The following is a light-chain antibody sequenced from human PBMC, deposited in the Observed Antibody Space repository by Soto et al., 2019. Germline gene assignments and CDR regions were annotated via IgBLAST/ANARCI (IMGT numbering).Light chain of an antibody. CDR2: AAS. Sequence: DIQMTQSPSTLSASVGDRVTITCRASQSIRGWLAWLQQQPGKAPKLLIYAASNLESAVPSRFSGSGSGTEFTLTINGLQPDDFATYYCQQYITSPWTFGQGTTVEI. CDR1: QSIRGW. CDR3: QQYITSPWT. V-gene: IGKV1-5*03. J-gene: IGKJ1*01.